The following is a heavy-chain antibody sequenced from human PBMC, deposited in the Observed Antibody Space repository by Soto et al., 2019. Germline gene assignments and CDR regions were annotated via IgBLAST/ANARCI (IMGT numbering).Heavy chain of an antibody. CDR1: GFSLSTNGMC. CDR2: IDWDDDK. V-gene: IGHV2-70*11. CDR3: ARIRLQGIAAPGPDY. D-gene: IGHD6-13*01. Sequence: ESGPTLVNPTQTLTLTCTFSGFSLSTNGMCVSWIRQPPGKAQEWLARIDWDDDKYYSKSLKTRLTISKDTYKNQVFLTMTNMDPVDTATYYCARIRLQGIAAPGPDYWGQGTLVTVSS. J-gene: IGHJ4*02.